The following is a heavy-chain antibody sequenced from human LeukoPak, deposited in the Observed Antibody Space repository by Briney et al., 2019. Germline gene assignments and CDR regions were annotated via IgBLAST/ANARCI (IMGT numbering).Heavy chain of an antibody. Sequence: GGSLRLSCAASGLTFSSYAMSWVRQAPGKGLEWVSAISGSGGSTYYADSVKGRFTISRDNSKNTLYLQMNSLRAEDTAVYYCAKDWGVGSGWYLPHFDYWGQGTLVTVSS. CDR1: GLTFSSYA. CDR3: AKDWGVGSGWYLPHFDY. D-gene: IGHD6-19*01. CDR2: ISGSGGST. V-gene: IGHV3-23*01. J-gene: IGHJ4*02.